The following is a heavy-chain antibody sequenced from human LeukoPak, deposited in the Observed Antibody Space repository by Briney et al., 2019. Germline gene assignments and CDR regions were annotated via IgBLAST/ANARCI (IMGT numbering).Heavy chain of an antibody. Sequence: SETLSLTCTVSGGSISSSSYYWGWIRQPPGKGLEWIGSIYYSGSTYYNPSLKSRVTISVDTSKNQFSLKLSSVTAADTAVYYCVRALYGDGNVGFDYWGQGTLVTVSS. D-gene: IGHD4-17*01. CDR1: GGSISSSSYY. J-gene: IGHJ4*02. CDR3: VRALYGDGNVGFDY. CDR2: IYYSGST. V-gene: IGHV4-39*07.